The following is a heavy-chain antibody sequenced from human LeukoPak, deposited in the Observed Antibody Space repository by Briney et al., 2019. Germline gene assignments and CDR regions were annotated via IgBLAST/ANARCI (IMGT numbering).Heavy chain of an antibody. J-gene: IGHJ1*01. CDR1: EGSFNSYP. CDR2: IIPIISIT. Sequence: SVKVSCKASEGSFNSYPLSWVRQAPGQGLEWMGRIIPIISITDYAQKFQGRITITADESTYTVYMELNSLGSDDTAVYYCAREPGFVNYWGQGTLVTVSS. V-gene: IGHV1-69*04. D-gene: IGHD1-7*01. CDR3: AREPGFVNY.